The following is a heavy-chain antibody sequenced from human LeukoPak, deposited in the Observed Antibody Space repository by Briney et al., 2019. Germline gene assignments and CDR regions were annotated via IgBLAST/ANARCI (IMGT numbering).Heavy chain of an antibody. V-gene: IGHV1-18*01. CDR3: CIRYYDSSGYFLADY. D-gene: IGHD3-22*01. CDR2: SSAYNCNT. J-gene: IGHJ4*02. CDR1: GYTVTSYG. Sequence: ASVKLSCKASGYTVTSYGISRVRQAPGQGLEGMGWSSAYNCNTNYVQNLQGRVTMTTKTSTSTAYMELMRLRSDDTPAEYVCIRYYDSSGYFLADYWGQGTLVTVSS.